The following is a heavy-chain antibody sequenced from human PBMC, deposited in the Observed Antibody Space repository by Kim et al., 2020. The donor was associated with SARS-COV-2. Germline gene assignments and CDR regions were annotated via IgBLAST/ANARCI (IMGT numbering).Heavy chain of an antibody. CDR3: ARYASGEYYFDF. J-gene: IGHJ4*02. Sequence: GGSLRLSCEASGFTFSSYAMHWVRQAPGKGLEWVAVISYDGSNKYYADSVKGRFTISRDNSKNTLYLQMNSLRAEDTAVYYCARYASGEYYFDFWCQGTLVTVSS. CDR2: ISYDGSNK. D-gene: IGHD1-1*01. V-gene: IGHV3-30*04. CDR1: GFTFSSYA.